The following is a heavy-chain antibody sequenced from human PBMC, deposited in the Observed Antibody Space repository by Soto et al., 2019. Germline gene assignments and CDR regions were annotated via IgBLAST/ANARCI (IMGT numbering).Heavy chain of an antibody. Sequence: PSETLYPTCSVSGASVRSGDYYWSCIRQAPGKGLEWIGYIYNSGGSYYNPSLKGRLTISIDTSKNQFSLKLNSVTAADTAIYYCVGTGTTDDYWGRGTLVTVSS. CDR3: VGTGTTDDY. V-gene: IGHV4-30-4*01. D-gene: IGHD4-17*01. J-gene: IGHJ4*02. CDR1: GASVRSGDYY. CDR2: IYNSGGS.